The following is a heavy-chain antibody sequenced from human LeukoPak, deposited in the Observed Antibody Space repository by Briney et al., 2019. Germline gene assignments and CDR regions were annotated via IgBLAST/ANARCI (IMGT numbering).Heavy chain of an antibody. Sequence: ASVKVSCKASGYTFTSYGISWVRQAPGQGLEWMGWMNPNTGNTVYAQKFQGRVTMTRNTSIMTAYMELSSLRSEDTAVYFCARGMDSAFWGQGTLVTVSS. V-gene: IGHV1-8*02. J-gene: IGHJ4*02. CDR3: ARGMDSAF. CDR1: GYTFTSYG. D-gene: IGHD1-26*01. CDR2: MNPNTGNT.